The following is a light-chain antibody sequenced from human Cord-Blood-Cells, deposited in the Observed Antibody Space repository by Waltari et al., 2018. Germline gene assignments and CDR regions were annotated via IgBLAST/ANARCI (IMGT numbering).Light chain of an antibody. CDR3: QQSYSTPRT. V-gene: IGKV1-39*01. Sequence: DIQMTQSPSSLSASLGDRVTITRPASQSISSDLNWYQQKPGKAPKLLIYAASSLQSGVPSRFSGSGSRTDFTLTISSLQPEDFATYYCQQSYSTPRTFGQGTKVEIK. J-gene: IGKJ1*01. CDR1: QSISSD. CDR2: AAS.